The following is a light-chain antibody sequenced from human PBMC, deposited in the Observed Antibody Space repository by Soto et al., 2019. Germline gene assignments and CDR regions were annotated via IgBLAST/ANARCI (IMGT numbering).Light chain of an antibody. CDR2: GAS. V-gene: IGKV3-15*01. CDR1: QSVCSN. J-gene: IGKJ5*01. CDR3: QQYDNWPPIT. Sequence: EVVMTQSPATLSVSPGERATLSCRASQSVCSNLAWYQQKHGQAPRLLIYGASTRATGIPARFSGSGSGTEFTLTISSLQSEDFAVYYCQQYDNWPPITFGQGTRLEIK.